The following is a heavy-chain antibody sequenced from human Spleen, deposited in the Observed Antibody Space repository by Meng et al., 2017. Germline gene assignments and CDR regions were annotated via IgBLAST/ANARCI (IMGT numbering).Heavy chain of an antibody. CDR2: ISPSGSTI. Sequence: GGSLRLSCAASGFTFGSFEMNWVRQAPGKGLEWVSYISPSGSTIYYADSVKGRFTISGDNAKNSLYLQMNSLRAEDTAVYYCAKDGSGIAVAGTHWFFDLWGHGTLVTVSS. CDR1: GFTFGSFE. D-gene: IGHD6-19*01. V-gene: IGHV3-48*03. CDR3: AKDGSGIAVAGTHWFFDL. J-gene: IGHJ2*01.